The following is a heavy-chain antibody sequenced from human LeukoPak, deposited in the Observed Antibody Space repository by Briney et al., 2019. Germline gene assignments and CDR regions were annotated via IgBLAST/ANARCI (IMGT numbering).Heavy chain of an antibody. Sequence: ASVKVSCKASGYTFTGYYMHWVRQAPGQGLEWMGWINPNSGGTNYAQKFQGRVTMTRDTSISTAYMELSRLRSDNTAVYYCCGYSYGFGADYWGQGTLVTISS. V-gene: IGHV1-2*02. CDR1: GYTFTGYY. J-gene: IGHJ4*02. CDR3: CGYSYGFGADY. D-gene: IGHD5-18*01. CDR2: INPNSGGT.